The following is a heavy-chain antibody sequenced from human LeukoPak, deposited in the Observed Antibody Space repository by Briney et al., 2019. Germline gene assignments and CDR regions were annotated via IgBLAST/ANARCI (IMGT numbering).Heavy chain of an antibody. CDR2: INHSGST. Sequence: SETLSLTCAVYGGSFSGYYWSWIRQPPGKGLEWIGEINHSGSTNYNPSLKSRVTISVDTSKNQFSLKLSSVTAADTAVYYCARGRPITITFGGVIALVFDYWGQGTLVTVSS. J-gene: IGHJ4*02. CDR3: ARGRPITITFGGVIALVFDY. V-gene: IGHV4-34*01. CDR1: GGSFSGYY. D-gene: IGHD3-16*02.